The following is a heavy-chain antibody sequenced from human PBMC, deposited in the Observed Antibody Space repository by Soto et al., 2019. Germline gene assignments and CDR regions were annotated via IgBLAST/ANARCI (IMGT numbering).Heavy chain of an antibody. J-gene: IGHJ5*02. CDR1: GYIFTSFA. CDR3: ARGRRYSGYDLLWWFDP. D-gene: IGHD5-12*01. V-gene: IGHV1-18*01. CDR2: ISAYNGNT. Sequence: QLQLVQSGAEVKKPGASVKVSCKASGYIFTSFAINWVRQAPGQGLEWMGWISAYNGNTKYAQKIQDRVSMTTNTSPRTAYMELRSLRSDDTAVYYCARGRRYSGYDLLWWFDPWGQGTLVTVSS.